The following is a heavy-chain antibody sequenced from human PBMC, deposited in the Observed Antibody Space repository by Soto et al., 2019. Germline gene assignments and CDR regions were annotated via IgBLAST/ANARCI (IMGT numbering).Heavy chain of an antibody. CDR1: GGSISSGGYS. J-gene: IGHJ4*02. V-gene: IGHV4-30-2*01. CDR3: ARGPLRMVRGVTRTHYFDY. CDR2: IYHSGST. Sequence: SETLSLTCAVSGGSISSGGYSWSWIRQPPGKGLEWIGYIYHSGSTYYNPSLKSRVTISVDRSKNQFSLKLSSVTAADTAVYYCARGPLRMVRGVTRTHYFDYWGQGTLVTVSS. D-gene: IGHD3-10*01.